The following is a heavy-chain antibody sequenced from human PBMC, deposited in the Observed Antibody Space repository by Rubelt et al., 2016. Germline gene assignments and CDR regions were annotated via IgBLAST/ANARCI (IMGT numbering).Heavy chain of an antibody. D-gene: IGHD4-17*01. CDR2: IKQDGREK. Sequence: GGGLVQPGGSLRLSCVASGFTFSSSWMSWVRQAPGKGLEWVASIKQDGREKYYMDSVKGRFTISRDNAKNSLYVQVNSLRAEDTAMYYCAGDPRGSGDYVDWGQGTLVTVSS. J-gene: IGHJ4*02. CDR1: GFTFSSSW. V-gene: IGHV3-7*01. CDR3: AGDPRGSGDYVD.